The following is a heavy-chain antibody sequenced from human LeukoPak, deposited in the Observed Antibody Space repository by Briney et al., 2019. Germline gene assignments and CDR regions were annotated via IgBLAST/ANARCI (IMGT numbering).Heavy chain of an antibody. CDR2: IYYSGST. D-gene: IGHD2-2*01. J-gene: IGHJ4*02. Sequence: SETLSLTCTVSGGSISSYYWSWIRQPPGKGLEWIGYIYYSGSTNYNPSLKSRVTISVDTSKNQFPLKLSSVTAADTAVYYCAREVPAATAYFDYWGQGTLVTVSS. V-gene: IGHV4-59*01. CDR3: AREVPAATAYFDY. CDR1: GGSISSYY.